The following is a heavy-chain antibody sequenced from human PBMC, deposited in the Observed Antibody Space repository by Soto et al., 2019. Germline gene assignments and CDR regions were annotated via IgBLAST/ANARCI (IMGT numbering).Heavy chain of an antibody. CDR3: ASMQGYSSGWYPTRHYFDY. CDR2: ISSSSSYI. J-gene: IGHJ4*02. Sequence: GGSLRLSCAASGFTFSSYSMNWVRQAPGKGLEWVSSISSSSSYIYYADSVKGRFTISRDNAKNSLYLQMNSLRAEDTAVYYCASMQGYSSGWYPTRHYFDYWGQGTLVTVSS. D-gene: IGHD6-19*01. CDR1: GFTFSSYS. V-gene: IGHV3-21*01.